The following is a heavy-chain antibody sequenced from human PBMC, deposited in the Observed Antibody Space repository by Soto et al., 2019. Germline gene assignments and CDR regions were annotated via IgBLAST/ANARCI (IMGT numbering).Heavy chain of an antibody. CDR2: IIPIFGTA. V-gene: IGHV1-69*01. CDR1: GGTFRSYA. Sequence: QVQLVQSGAEVKKPGSSVKVSCKASGGTFRSYAISWVRQAPGQGLEWMGGIIPIFGTANYAQKFQGRVTITADESTSTAYRELSSLISEDTPVYYCARPPQAGSSSGWYAYWGQGTLVTVS. J-gene: IGHJ4*02. D-gene: IGHD6-19*01. CDR3: ARPPQAGSSSGWYAY.